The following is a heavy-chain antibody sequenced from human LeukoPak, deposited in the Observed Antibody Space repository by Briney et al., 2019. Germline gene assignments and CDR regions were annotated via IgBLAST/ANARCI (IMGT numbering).Heavy chain of an antibody. CDR2: IYYSGST. Sequence: PSETLSLTCTVSGGSISSYYWSWIRQPPGKGLEWIGYIYYSGSTNYNPSLKSRVTISVDTSKSQFSLKLSSVTAADTAVYYCARASSAYYDFWSGYPNWFDPWGQGTLVTVSS. J-gene: IGHJ5*02. D-gene: IGHD3-3*01. CDR3: ARASSAYYDFWSGYPNWFDP. CDR1: GGSISSYY. V-gene: IGHV4-59*01.